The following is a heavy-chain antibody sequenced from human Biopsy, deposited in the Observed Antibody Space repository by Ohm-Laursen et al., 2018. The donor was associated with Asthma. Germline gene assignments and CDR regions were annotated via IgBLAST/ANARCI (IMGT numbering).Heavy chain of an antibody. J-gene: IGHJ3*02. D-gene: IGHD4-23*01. CDR1: GFTFIIYD. CDR3: ARTHERWTSIQDDALDI. V-gene: IGHV3-30*03. Sequence: SLRLSCAASGFTFIIYDIHWVRQAPGKGLEWVAVISYDGGNKFYGDSVKGRFTLSRDNSRNTLYLQINSLRVEDTAIYYCARTHERWTSIQDDALDIWGQGTMVIVSS. CDR2: ISYDGGNK.